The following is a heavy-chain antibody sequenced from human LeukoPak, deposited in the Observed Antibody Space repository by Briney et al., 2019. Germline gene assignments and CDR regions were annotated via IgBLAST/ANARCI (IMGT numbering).Heavy chain of an antibody. D-gene: IGHD6-13*01. V-gene: IGHV3-30*18. CDR2: ISYDGSNK. J-gene: IGHJ3*02. CDR3: AKGYSSSSTDTFDI. Sequence: GGSLRLSCAASGFTFSSYGMHWVRQAPGKGLEWVAVISYDGSNKYYADSVKGRFTISRDNSKNTLYLQMNSLRAEDTAVYYCAKGYSSSSTDTFDIWGQGTMVTVSS. CDR1: GFTFSSYG.